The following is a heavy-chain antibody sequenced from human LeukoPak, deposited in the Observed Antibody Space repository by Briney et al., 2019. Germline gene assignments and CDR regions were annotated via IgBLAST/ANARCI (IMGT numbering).Heavy chain of an antibody. Sequence: GGSLRLSPALSVFTPKKYAIHSVSEAPGTGRERVAFISWDGNTKYYADCVKGRFTISRDNSQNTLDLQMNSLRAEDTAVYYCARHLSERYSTDYWGQGTLVSVSS. D-gene: IGHD1-26*01. V-gene: IGHV3-30-3*01. J-gene: IGHJ4*02. CDR1: VFTPKKYA. CDR2: ISWDGNTK. CDR3: ARHLSERYSTDY.